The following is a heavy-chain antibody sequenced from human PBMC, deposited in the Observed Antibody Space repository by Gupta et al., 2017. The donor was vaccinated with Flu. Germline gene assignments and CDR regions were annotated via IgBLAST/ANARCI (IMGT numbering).Heavy chain of an antibody. CDR2: IYYSGSS. V-gene: IGHV4-39*01. J-gene: IGHJ4*02. CDR3: ARQTGSGIAVAGDFDS. Sequence: QVQLQESGPGLAKPSETLSLTCTVSGGSISRSSRYHWGWIRQSPGKGLVWIGSIYYSGSSYHNPSLKSRVTISVDTSKNQFSLKLVSATAADTAVYYCARQTGSGIAVAGDFDSWGQGALVTVSS. D-gene: IGHD6-19*01. CDR1: GGSISRSSRYH.